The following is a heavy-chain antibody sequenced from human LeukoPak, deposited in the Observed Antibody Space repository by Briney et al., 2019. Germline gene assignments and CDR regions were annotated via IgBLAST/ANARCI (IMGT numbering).Heavy chain of an antibody. Sequence: SETLSLTCTVSGGSISSYYWSWIRQPPGKGLEWIGYIYYSGSTNYNPSLKSRVTISVDTSKNQFSLKLSSVTAADTAVYYCARQNCSGGSCYPFDYWGQGTLVTVSS. CDR3: ARQNCSGGSCYPFDY. V-gene: IGHV4-59*08. D-gene: IGHD2-15*01. CDR2: IYYSGST. J-gene: IGHJ4*02. CDR1: GGSISSYY.